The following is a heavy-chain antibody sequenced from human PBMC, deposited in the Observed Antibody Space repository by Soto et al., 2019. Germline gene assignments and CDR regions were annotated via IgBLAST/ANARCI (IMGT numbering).Heavy chain of an antibody. CDR3: ARGPYKPAVVGNRGAFDI. D-gene: IGHD6-19*01. J-gene: IGHJ3*02. CDR1: GGSFSGYY. CDR2: INHSGST. Sequence: SETLSLTCAVYGGSFSGYYWSWIRQPPGKGLEWIGEINHSGSTNYNPSLKSRVTISVDTSKNQFSLKLSSVTAADTAVYYCARGPYKPAVVGNRGAFDIWGQGTMVTVSS. V-gene: IGHV4-34*01.